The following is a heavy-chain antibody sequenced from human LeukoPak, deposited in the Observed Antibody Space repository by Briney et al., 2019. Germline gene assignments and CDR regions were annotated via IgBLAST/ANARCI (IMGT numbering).Heavy chain of an antibody. Sequence: QPGRSLRLSCAASGFTFDDYAMHWVRQAPGKGLEWVSGISWNSGSIGYADSVKGRFTISRDNAKNSLYLQMNSLRAEDTAVYYCASEGVSNDAFDIWGQGTMVTVSS. CDR2: ISWNSGSI. V-gene: IGHV3-9*01. CDR3: ASEGVSNDAFDI. D-gene: IGHD3-10*01. CDR1: GFTFDDYA. J-gene: IGHJ3*02.